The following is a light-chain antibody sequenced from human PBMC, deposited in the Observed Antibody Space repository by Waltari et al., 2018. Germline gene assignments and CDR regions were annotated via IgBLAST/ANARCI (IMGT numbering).Light chain of an antibody. CDR1: QSLLHVNGNTY. V-gene: IGKV2-40*01. J-gene: IGKJ1*01. CDR3: MQSTKDPWT. CDR2: RVM. Sequence: VLTQTPVSLPVTPGEPASISCRSGQSLLHVNGNTYLHWYLQKPGQFPRFLIYRVMNRESGVPDRFIGSGSGTDFTLKISRVEPEDVGVYYCMQSTKDPWTFGQGTKVEIK.